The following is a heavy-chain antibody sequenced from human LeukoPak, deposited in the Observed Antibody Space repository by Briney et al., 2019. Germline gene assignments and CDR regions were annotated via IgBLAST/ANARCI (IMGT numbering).Heavy chain of an antibody. V-gene: IGHV3-30-3*01. CDR1: GFTFSSYA. CDR2: ISYDGSNK. J-gene: IGHJ4*02. CDR3: AREERELWFDY. D-gene: IGHD5-18*01. Sequence: PGRSLRLSCAASGFTFSSYAMHWVRQAPGKGLEWVAVISYDGSNKYYADSVKGRFTISRDNSKNTLYLQMNSLRAEDTAVYYCAREERELWFDYWGQGTLVTVSS.